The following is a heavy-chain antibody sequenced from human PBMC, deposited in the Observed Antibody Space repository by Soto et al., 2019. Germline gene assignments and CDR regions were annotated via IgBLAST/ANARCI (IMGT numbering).Heavy chain of an antibody. J-gene: IGHJ6*02. D-gene: IGHD3-22*01. CDR3: AIHRGYYDSSGYYLYYYYGTDV. V-gene: IGHV3-30-3*01. CDR1: GFTFSSYA. Sequence: QVQLVESAGGVVQPGRSLRLSCASSGFTFSSYAMHWVRQAPGKGLEWVAVISYDGSNKYYADSVKGRFTISRDNSKNTLVLQMISLRDEDTAVYYCAIHRGYYDSSGYYLYYYYGTDVWGQEPTVTVSS. CDR2: ISYDGSNK.